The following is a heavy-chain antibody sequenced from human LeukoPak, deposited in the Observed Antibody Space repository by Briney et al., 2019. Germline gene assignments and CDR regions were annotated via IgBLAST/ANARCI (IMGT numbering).Heavy chain of an antibody. V-gene: IGHV3-73*01. CDR1: GFSFSGSG. J-gene: IGHJ4*02. D-gene: IGHD4-23*01. CDR2: TRTKTNGYAT. CDR3: TSNSDYGGAGYGY. Sequence: GGSLRLSCAASGFSFSGSGMYWVRQAAGKGLEWVGRTRTKTNGYATTYAASVKGRFTISRDDSKNTAYLQMNSLKTKDTAVYYCTSNSDYGGAGYGYWGQGTLVTVSS.